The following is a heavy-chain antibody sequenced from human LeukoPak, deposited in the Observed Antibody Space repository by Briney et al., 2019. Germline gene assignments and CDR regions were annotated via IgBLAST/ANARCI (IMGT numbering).Heavy chain of an antibody. D-gene: IGHD6-6*01. CDR2: IRSKANSYAT. Sequence: GGSLRLSCAASGFTFSGSAMHRVRQASGKGLEWVGRIRSKANSYATAYAASVKGRFTISRDDSKNTAYLQMNSLKTEDTAVYYCTRGYSSSSRYYYYYMDVWGKGTTVTVSS. CDR1: GFTFSGSA. J-gene: IGHJ6*03. V-gene: IGHV3-73*01. CDR3: TRGYSSSSRYYYYYMDV.